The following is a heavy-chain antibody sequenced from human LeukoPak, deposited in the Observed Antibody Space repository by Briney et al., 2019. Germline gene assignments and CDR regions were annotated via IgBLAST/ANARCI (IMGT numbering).Heavy chain of an antibody. Sequence: GGSLRLFCAASGFTFSSYGMHWVRQAPGKGLEWVAVISYDGSNKYYADSVKGRFTISRDNSKNTLYLQMNSLRAEDTAVYYCAREGSGSPDAFDIWGQGTMVTVSS. V-gene: IGHV3-30*03. J-gene: IGHJ3*02. D-gene: IGHD1-26*01. CDR2: ISYDGSNK. CDR1: GFTFSSYG. CDR3: AREGSGSPDAFDI.